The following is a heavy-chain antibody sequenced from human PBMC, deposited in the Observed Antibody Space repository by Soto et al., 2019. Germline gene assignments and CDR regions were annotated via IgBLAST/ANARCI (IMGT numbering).Heavy chain of an antibody. CDR1: GGTFSSYA. J-gene: IGHJ6*02. V-gene: IGHV1-69*06. CDR3: ARDQALEMATFSYYYGMDV. D-gene: IGHD5-12*01. Sequence: QVQLVQSGAEGKKPGSSVKVSCKASGGTFSSYAISWVRQAPGQGLEWMGGIIPIFGTANYAQKFQGRVTITADKSTSTAYMELSSLRSEDTAVYYCARDQALEMATFSYYYGMDVWGQGTTVTGSS. CDR2: IIPIFGTA.